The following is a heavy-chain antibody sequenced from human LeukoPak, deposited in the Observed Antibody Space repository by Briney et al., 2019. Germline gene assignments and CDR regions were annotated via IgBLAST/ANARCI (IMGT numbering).Heavy chain of an antibody. CDR2: IYTSGST. CDR1: GGSISSYY. Sequence: SETLSLTCTVSGGSISSYYWSWIRQPAGKGLEWIGRIYTSGSTNYNPSLKSRVTMSVDTSKNQFSLKLSSVTAADTAVYYCARGVREDEYYYDSSGYYPYYFDYWGQGTLVTVSS. J-gene: IGHJ4*02. CDR3: ARGVREDEYYYDSSGYYPYYFDY. D-gene: IGHD3-22*01. V-gene: IGHV4-4*07.